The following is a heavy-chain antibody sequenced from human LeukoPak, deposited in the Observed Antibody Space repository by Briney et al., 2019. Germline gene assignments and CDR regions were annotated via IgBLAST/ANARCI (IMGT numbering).Heavy chain of an antibody. Sequence: SETLSLTCTVSGGSISNSGGFYWSWIRQHPGDGLEWIGFISYRGSTYYNPSLKSRVSMSVDTSRSQFSLWLTSVTDEVTAVYYCARISQSSGGFYYWGQGTLVTVSS. CDR2: ISYRGST. V-gene: IGHV4-31*02. CDR1: GGSISNSGGFY. D-gene: IGHD2-15*01. J-gene: IGHJ4*02. CDR3: ARISQSSGGFYY.